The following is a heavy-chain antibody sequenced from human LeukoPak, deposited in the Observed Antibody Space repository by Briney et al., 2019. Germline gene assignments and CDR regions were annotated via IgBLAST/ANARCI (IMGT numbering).Heavy chain of an antibody. Sequence: SETLSLTCTVSGGSFSDYYWTWLRQPPGKGLEWIGYSGSTNHNPSLKSRVTISVDTSKNQFSLKLSSVTAADTAVYYCARDSMVRGSFDYWGQGTLVTVSS. D-gene: IGHD3-10*01. CDR1: GGSFSDYY. V-gene: IGHV4-59*12. J-gene: IGHJ4*02. CDR2: SGST. CDR3: ARDSMVRGSFDY.